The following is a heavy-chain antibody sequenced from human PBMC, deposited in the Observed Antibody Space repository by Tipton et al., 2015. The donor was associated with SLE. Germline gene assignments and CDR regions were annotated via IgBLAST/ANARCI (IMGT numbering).Heavy chain of an antibody. CDR1: GFTFSSYA. Sequence: GSLRLSCAASGFTFSSYAMNWVRQAPGKGLEWVSSISSSSSYIYYADSVKGRFTISRDNAKNSLYLQMNNLRAEETAVYYCARGGGGDDAFDIWGQGTMVTVSS. CDR3: ARGGGGDDAFDI. CDR2: ISSSSSYI. V-gene: IGHV3-21*01. J-gene: IGHJ3*02. D-gene: IGHD2-21*01.